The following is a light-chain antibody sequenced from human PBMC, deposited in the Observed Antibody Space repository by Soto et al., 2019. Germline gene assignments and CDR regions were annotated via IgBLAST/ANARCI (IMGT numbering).Light chain of an antibody. CDR3: SSYAGSSLV. V-gene: IGLV2-8*01. CDR1: SSDAGGYNF. J-gene: IGLJ2*01. Sequence: QSALTQPPSASGSPGQSVTISCTGTSSDAGGYNFVSWYQQHPGKAPKLLIYEVTKRPSGVPDRFSGAKSGNTASLTVSGLQAEDEADYYCSSYAGSSLVFGGGPKLTVL. CDR2: EVT.